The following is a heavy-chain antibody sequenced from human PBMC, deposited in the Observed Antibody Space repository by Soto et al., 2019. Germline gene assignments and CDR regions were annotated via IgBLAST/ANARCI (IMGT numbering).Heavy chain of an antibody. D-gene: IGHD3-9*01. CDR2: FDPEDGET. Sequence: VASVKVSCKVSGYTLTELSMHWVRQAPGKGLEWMGGFDPEDGETIYAQKFQGRVTMTEDTSTDTAYMELSSLRSEDTAVYYRATLRRYFDSAPDYWGQGTLVTVSS. V-gene: IGHV1-24*01. CDR3: ATLRRYFDSAPDY. J-gene: IGHJ4*02. CDR1: GYTLTELS.